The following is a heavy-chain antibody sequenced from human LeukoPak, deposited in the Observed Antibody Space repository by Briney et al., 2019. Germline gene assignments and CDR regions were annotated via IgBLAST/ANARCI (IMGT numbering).Heavy chain of an antibody. V-gene: IGHV4-34*01. Sequence: SETLSLTCAVYGGSFSGYYWSWIRQPPGKGLEWIGEINHSGSTNYNPSLKSRVTMSVDTSKNQFSLKLSSVTAADTAVYYCARDTYYYDSSGYWADYWGQGTLVTVSS. D-gene: IGHD3-22*01. CDR1: GGSFSGYY. J-gene: IGHJ4*02. CDR3: ARDTYYYDSSGYWADY. CDR2: INHSGST.